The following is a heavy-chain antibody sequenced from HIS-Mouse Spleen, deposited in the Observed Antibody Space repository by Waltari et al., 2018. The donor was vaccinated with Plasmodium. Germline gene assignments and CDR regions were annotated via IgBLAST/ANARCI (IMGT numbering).Heavy chain of an antibody. CDR1: GGSFIGYY. CDR3: ARAPIRDAFDI. Sequence: QVQLPQLGAGLLKPSETLSLTCAVYGGSFIGYYWSWIRQPPGKGLEWIGEINHSGSTNYNPSLKSRVTISVDTSKNQFSLKLSSVTAADTAVYYCARAPIRDAFDIWGQGTMVTVSS. CDR2: INHSGST. D-gene: IGHD3-9*01. V-gene: IGHV4-34*01. J-gene: IGHJ3*02.